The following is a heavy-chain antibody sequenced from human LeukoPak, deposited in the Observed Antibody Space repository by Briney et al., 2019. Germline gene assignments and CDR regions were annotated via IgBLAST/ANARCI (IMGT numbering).Heavy chain of an antibody. CDR1: GDSFSSNSAT. D-gene: IGHD2-2*01. V-gene: IGHV6-1*01. CDR2: TYYRSTWYN. CDR3: ARRLTQYDCFDP. J-gene: IGHJ5*02. Sequence: SQTLSLTCAISGDSFSSNSATWNWLRQSPSRGLEWLGRTYYRSTWYNDYAVSVRGRITVNPDTSKNQFSLHLNSVTPEDTAVYYCARRLTQYDCFDPWGQGILVTVSS.